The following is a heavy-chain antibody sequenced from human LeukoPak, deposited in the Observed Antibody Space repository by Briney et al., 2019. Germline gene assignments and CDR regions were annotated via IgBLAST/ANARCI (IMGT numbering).Heavy chain of an antibody. V-gene: IGHV3-30*18. CDR3: AKDQGYSSGCPRN. J-gene: IGHJ4*02. D-gene: IGHD6-19*01. CDR1: GFTFSSYG. Sequence: GGSLRLSCAASGFTFSSYGMRWVRQAPGKGLEWVAVISYDGSNKYYADSVKGRFTISRDNSKNTLYLQVNSLRAEDTAVYYCAKDQGYSSGCPRNWGQGTLDTVSS. CDR2: ISYDGSNK.